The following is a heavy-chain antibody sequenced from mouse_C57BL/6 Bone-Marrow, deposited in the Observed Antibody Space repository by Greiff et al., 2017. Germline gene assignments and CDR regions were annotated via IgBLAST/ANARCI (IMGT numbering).Heavy chain of an antibody. CDR1: GYTFTSYW. CDR3: AIRNYGNYFYYAMDY. J-gene: IGHJ4*01. CDR2: IHPSDSAT. V-gene: IGHV1-74*01. Sequence: VQLQQPGAELVKPGASVKVSCKASGYTFTSYWMHWVKQRPGQGLEWLGRIHPSDSATNYNQKFKGKATLTVDKSSSTAYMQLSSLTSEDSAVYYCAIRNYGNYFYYAMDYWGQGTSVTVSS. D-gene: IGHD2-1*01.